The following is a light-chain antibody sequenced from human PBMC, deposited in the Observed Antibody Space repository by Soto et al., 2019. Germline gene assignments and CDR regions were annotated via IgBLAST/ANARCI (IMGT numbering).Light chain of an antibody. Sequence: EIVLTQSPGTLSLSPGERATLSCRASQSVSNNYLAWYQQKPGQAPRLLIYDASNRATGIPARFSGSGSGTDFTLTISSLEPEDFAVYYCQQRNNWPPVTFGGGTKVDIK. CDR2: DAS. V-gene: IGKV3-11*01. J-gene: IGKJ4*01. CDR3: QQRNNWPPVT. CDR1: QSVSNNY.